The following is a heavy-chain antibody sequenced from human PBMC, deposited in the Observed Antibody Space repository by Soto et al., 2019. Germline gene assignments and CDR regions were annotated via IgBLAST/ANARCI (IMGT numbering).Heavy chain of an antibody. J-gene: IGHJ5*02. D-gene: IGHD2-2*01. Sequence: ASVKVSCKASGYTFTSYGISWVRQAPGQGLEWMGWISAYNGNTNYAQKLQGRVTMTTDTSTSTAYTELRSLRSDDTAVYYCATDHCSSTSCYRTRWFDPWGKGTLVTVSS. CDR3: ATDHCSSTSCYRTRWFDP. CDR2: ISAYNGNT. V-gene: IGHV1-18*04. CDR1: GYTFTSYG.